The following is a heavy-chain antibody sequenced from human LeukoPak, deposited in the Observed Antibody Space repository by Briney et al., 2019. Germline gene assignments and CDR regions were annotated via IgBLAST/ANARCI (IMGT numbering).Heavy chain of an antibody. V-gene: IGHV1-24*01. D-gene: IGHD1-1*01. CDR3: ASNNWNDVDWFDP. CDR2: FDPEDGET. Sequence: EASVKVSCKVSGYTLTELSMHWVRQAPGKGLEWMGGFDPEDGETIYAQKFQGRVTMTEDTSTDTAYMELSSLRSDDTAVYYCASNNWNDVDWFDPWGQGTLVTVSS. CDR1: GYTLTELS. J-gene: IGHJ5*02.